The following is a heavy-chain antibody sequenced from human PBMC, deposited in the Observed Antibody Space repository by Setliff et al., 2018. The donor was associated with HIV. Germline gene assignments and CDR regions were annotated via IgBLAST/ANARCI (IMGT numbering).Heavy chain of an antibody. D-gene: IGHD6-19*01. V-gene: IGHV1-2*02. CDR1: AYTLSDSY. CDR3: ARDSGMAVVGTWRRLDP. J-gene: IGHJ5*02. Sequence: GASVKVSCKASAYTLSDSYIHWVRQAPGQGLEWVGRIKPNSGDTNYAQNFQGRVTMTRDTSISTAYMELSRLRSDDTAVYYCARDSGMAVVGTWRRLDPWGQGTLVTVSS. CDR2: IKPNSGDT.